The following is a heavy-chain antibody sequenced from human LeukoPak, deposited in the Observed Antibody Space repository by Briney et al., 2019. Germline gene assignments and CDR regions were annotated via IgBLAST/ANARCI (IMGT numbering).Heavy chain of an antibody. CDR1: GFTFSSYG. D-gene: IGHD1-26*01. V-gene: IGHV3-30*02. CDR2: IRYDGSNK. Sequence: GGSLRLSCAASGFTFSSYGMHWVRQAPGKGLGWVAFIRYDGSNKYYADSVKGRFTISRDNSKNTLYLQMNSLRAEDTAVYYCAKWEINNSRPFDYWGQGTLVTVSS. J-gene: IGHJ4*02. CDR3: AKWEINNSRPFDY.